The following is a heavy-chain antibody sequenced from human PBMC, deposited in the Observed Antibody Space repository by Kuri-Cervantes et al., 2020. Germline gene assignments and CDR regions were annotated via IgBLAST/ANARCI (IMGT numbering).Heavy chain of an antibody. CDR1: GGSIRSSNW. CDR2: IYHSGST. J-gene: IGHJ6*03. V-gene: IGHV4-4*02. CDR3: ARAPSENYFYYYYMDV. Sequence: GSLRLSCAVSGGSIRSSNWWSWVRQPPGKGLEWIGEIYHSGSTNYNPSLKSRVTISVDKSKNQFSLKLSSVTAADTAVYYCARAPSENYFYYYYMDVWGKGTTVTVSS.